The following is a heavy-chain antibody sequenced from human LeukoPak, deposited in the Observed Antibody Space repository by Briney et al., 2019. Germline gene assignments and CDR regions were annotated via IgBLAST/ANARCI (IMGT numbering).Heavy chain of an antibody. V-gene: IGHV3-30*04. CDR3: ANWDYYGSGSYLG. CDR2: ISYDGSNT. J-gene: IGHJ4*02. Sequence: PGGALRLSCAGSGFTFSSYAMHWVRQAPGKGPEWVAVISYDGSNTYYADSVRGRFTISRDNSKNTLYLLMNSLRAEDTAVYYCANWDYYGSGSYLGWGQGTLVTVSS. D-gene: IGHD3-10*01. CDR1: GFTFSSYA.